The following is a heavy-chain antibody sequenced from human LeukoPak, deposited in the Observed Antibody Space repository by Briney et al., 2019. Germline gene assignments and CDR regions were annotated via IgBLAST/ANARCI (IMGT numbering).Heavy chain of an antibody. CDR3: ARGRSSRPWFDP. Sequence: PSETLSLTCAVYGGSFSGYYWSWIRQPPGKGLEWIGEINHSGSTNYNPSLTSRVTISVDTSKNQFSLKLSSVTAADTAVYYCARGRSSRPWFDPWGQGTLVTVSS. D-gene: IGHD6-13*01. V-gene: IGHV4-34*01. CDR2: INHSGST. CDR1: GGSFSGYY. J-gene: IGHJ5*02.